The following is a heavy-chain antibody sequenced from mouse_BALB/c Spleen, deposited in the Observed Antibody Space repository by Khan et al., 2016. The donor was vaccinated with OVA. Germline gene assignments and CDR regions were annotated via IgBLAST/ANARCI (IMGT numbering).Heavy chain of an antibody. J-gene: IGHJ2*01. Sequence: QVQLQQPGAELVKAGASVKMSCKASGYTFTSYWMHWVKQRLGQGLEWFAETNPTNGRTYYNEKFKSKATLTVDKSSSPAYMLLSGPTFEDSAGYYCARSKTIVATYFDYWGQGTTLTVSS. CDR3: ARSKTIVATYFDY. V-gene: IGHV1S81*02. D-gene: IGHD1-1*01. CDR1: GYTFTSYW. CDR2: TNPTNGRT.